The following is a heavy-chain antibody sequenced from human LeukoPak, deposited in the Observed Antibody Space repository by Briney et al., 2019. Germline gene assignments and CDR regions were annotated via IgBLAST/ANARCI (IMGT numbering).Heavy chain of an antibody. J-gene: IGHJ4*02. CDR3: ARDDNSGYFYGAGGY. CDR2: INPSGGST. CDR1: GYTFTSYY. Sequence: ASVRVSCKASGYTFTSYYMHWVRQAPGQGLEWMGIINPSGGSTNYAQKFQGRVTMTRDTSTSTVYMELSSLRSEDTAVYYCARDDNSGYFYGAGGYWGQGTPVTVSS. D-gene: IGHD3-22*01. V-gene: IGHV1-46*01.